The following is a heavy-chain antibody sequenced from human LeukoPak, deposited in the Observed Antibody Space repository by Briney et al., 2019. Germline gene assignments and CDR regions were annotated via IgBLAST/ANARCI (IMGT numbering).Heavy chain of an antibody. CDR2: IYPGDSDT. V-gene: IGHV5-51*01. D-gene: IGHD6-6*01. CDR1: GCSFTSYW. Sequence: GESLKISCKGSGCSFTSYWIGWVRQMPGKGLEWMGIIYPGDSDTRYSPSFQGQVTISADKSISTAYLQWSSLKASDTAMYYCARLAVSSSSKRPFDYWGQGTLVTVSS. CDR3: ARLAVSSSSKRPFDY. J-gene: IGHJ4*02.